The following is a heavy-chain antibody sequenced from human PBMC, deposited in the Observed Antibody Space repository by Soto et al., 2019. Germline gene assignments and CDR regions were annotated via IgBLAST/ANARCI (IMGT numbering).Heavy chain of an antibody. D-gene: IGHD3-22*01. CDR3: ARVRREYDNSGPVDY. J-gene: IGHJ4*02. Sequence: QLQLQESGSGLVKPSQTLSLTCAVSGGSISSGDYSWNWIRQPPGKGLEWIGYIYYGGSTYYNQSFQSRVTMSVDRSRNQFSLKLNSVTAADTAVYYCARVRREYDNSGPVDYWGQGTLVTVSS. V-gene: IGHV4-30-2*01. CDR1: GGSISSGDYS. CDR2: IYYGGST.